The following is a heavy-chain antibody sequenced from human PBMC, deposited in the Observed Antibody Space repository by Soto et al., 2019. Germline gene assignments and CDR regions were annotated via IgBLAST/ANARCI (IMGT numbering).Heavy chain of an antibody. CDR3: ARDSPEGVGMATMYFAY. J-gene: IGHJ4*01. V-gene: IGHV3-30-3*01. Sequence: QVQLVESGGGVVQPGRSLRLSCAASGFTFSSYAMHWVRQAPGKGLEWVAVISYDGSNKYYADSVKGRFTISRDNSKNSRYLQMNSRIAEDTTGYYCARDSPEGVGMATMYFAYSGHGSLVTVSS. D-gene: IGHD5-12*01. CDR2: ISYDGSNK. CDR1: GFTFSSYA.